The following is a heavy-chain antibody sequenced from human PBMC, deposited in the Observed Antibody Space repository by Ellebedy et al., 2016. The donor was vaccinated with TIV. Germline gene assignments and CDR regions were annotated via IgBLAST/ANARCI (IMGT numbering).Heavy chain of an antibody. D-gene: IGHD3-10*01. CDR1: GYTFTSYY. J-gene: IGHJ6*02. V-gene: IGHV1-46*04. CDR2: INPSGGST. CDR3: ARGGTMVRGVITFYYYYGMDV. Sequence: AASVKVSCKASGYTFTSYYMHWVRQAPGQGLEWMGIINPSGGSTSYAQKLQGRVTMTRDTPTSTVYMELSSLRSEDTAVYYCARGGTMVRGVITFYYYYGMDVWGQGTTVTVSS.